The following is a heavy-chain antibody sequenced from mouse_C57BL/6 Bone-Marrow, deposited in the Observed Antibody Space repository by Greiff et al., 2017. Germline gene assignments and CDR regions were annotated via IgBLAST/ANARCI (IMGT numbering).Heavy chain of an antibody. D-gene: IGHD2-4*01. CDR1: GYTFTSYW. Sequence: QVQLQQPGAELVKPGASVKLSCKASGYTFTSYWMQWVKQRPGQGLEWIGEIDPSDSYTNYNQKFKGKATLTVDTSSSTAYMQLSSLTSEDSAVYYCARLYDYDWYFDVWGTGTTVTVSS. J-gene: IGHJ1*03. V-gene: IGHV1-50*01. CDR3: ARLYDYDWYFDV. CDR2: IDPSDSYT.